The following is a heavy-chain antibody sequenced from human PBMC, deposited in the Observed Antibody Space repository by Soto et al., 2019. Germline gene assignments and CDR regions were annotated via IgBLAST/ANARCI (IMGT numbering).Heavy chain of an antibody. D-gene: IGHD5-18*01. CDR3: ARLPSRGYSYALDY. CDR2: INHSGST. V-gene: IGHV4-34*01. CDR1: GGSFSGYY. Sequence: SETLSLTCAVYGGSFSGYYWSWIRQPPGKGLEWIGEINHSGSTNYNPSLKSRVTISVDTSKNQFSLKLSSVTAADTAVYYCARLPSRGYSYALDYWGQGTLVTVSS. J-gene: IGHJ4*02.